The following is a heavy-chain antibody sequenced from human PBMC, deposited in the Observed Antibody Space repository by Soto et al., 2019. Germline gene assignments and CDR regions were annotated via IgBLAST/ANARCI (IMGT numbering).Heavy chain of an antibody. CDR2: INHSGST. J-gene: IGHJ5*02. Sequence: QVQLQQWGAGLLKPSETLSLTCAVYGGSFSGYYWSWIRQPPGKGLEWIGEINHSGSTNYNPSLKRRVTRSVDTSKNQFSLKLSSVTAADTAVYYCARGRFPMGRGGPFDPWGQGTLVTVSS. V-gene: IGHV4-34*01. CDR1: GGSFSGYY. CDR3: ARGRFPMGRGGPFDP. D-gene: IGHD3-10*01.